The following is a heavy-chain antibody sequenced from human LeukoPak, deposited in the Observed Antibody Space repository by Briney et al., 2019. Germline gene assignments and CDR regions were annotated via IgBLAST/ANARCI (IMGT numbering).Heavy chain of an antibody. Sequence: ASVKVSCKASGYTFTSYAMNWVRQAPGQRLEWMGWINTNTGNPTYAQGFTGRFVFSLDTSVSTAYLQISSLKAEDTAVYYCAREGEGATTPHYYYGMDVWGQGTTATVSS. CDR3: AREGEGATTPHYYYGMDV. CDR2: INTNTGNP. CDR1: GYTFTSYA. J-gene: IGHJ6*02. D-gene: IGHD1-26*01. V-gene: IGHV7-4-1*02.